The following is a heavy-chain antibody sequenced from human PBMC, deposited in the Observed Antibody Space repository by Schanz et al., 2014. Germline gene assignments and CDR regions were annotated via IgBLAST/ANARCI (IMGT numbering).Heavy chain of an antibody. J-gene: IGHJ2*01. D-gene: IGHD2-21*01. CDR2: ISGTGGDDT. Sequence: EVQLVESGGGLVQPGGSLRLSCAASGFSFGTYAMSWVRQAPGKGLLWVSSISGTGGDDTYYADSVKGRFTISRDNSRSTMYLQMNSLRAEDTAVYFCAKDLGVECGDGCFNWYFDLWGRGTLVTVSS. V-gene: IGHV3-23*04. CDR1: GFSFGTYA. CDR3: AKDLGVECGDGCFNWYFDL.